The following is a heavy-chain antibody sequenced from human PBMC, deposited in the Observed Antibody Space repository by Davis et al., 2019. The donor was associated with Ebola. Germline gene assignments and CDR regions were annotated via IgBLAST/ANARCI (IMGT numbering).Heavy chain of an antibody. V-gene: IGHV3-30*03. CDR3: ARVDPHYYCSGGSCPLDY. CDR2: ISYDGSNK. D-gene: IGHD2-15*01. CDR1: GFTFSSYG. Sequence: GESLKISCAASGFTFSSYGMHWVRQAPGKGLEWVAVISYDGSNKYYADSVKGRFTISRDNSKNTLYLQMNSLRSDDTAVYYCARVDPHYYCSGGSCPLDYWGQGTLVTVSS. J-gene: IGHJ4*02.